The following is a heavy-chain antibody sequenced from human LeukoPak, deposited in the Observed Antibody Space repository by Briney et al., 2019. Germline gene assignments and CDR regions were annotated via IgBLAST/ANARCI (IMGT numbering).Heavy chain of an antibody. J-gene: IGHJ6*03. CDR2: ISGSGGST. CDR1: GITFSSYA. Sequence: PGGSLRLSCAASGITFSSYAMSWVRQAPGEGLEWVSGISGSGGSTNYADSVEGLFIISRDNAKNTMYLQMNSLRAEDTAVYYCAKVGCSSTSCPLFYYYYYMDVWGKGTTVTVSS. V-gene: IGHV3-23*01. D-gene: IGHD2-2*01. CDR3: AKVGCSSTSCPLFYYYYYMDV.